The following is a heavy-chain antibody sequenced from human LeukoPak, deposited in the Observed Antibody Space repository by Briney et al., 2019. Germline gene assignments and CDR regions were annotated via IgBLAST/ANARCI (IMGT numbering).Heavy chain of an antibody. CDR1: GGSISSYY. CDR3: ARAGFLSAFDI. D-gene: IGHD2/OR15-2a*01. CDR2: IYYSGST. J-gene: IGHJ3*02. Sequence: SETLSLTCTVSGGSISSYYWSWIRQPPGKGLEWIGYIYYSGSTNYNPSLKSRVTISVDTSKNQFSLKLSSVTAADTAVYYCARAGFLSAFDIWGQGTMVTVSS. V-gene: IGHV4-59*01.